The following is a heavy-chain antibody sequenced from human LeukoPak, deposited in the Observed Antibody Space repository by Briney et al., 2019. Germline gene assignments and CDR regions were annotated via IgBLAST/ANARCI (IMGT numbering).Heavy chain of an antibody. J-gene: IGHJ4*02. D-gene: IGHD5-12*01. Sequence: PGGSLRLSCAASGNYWMHWVRQAPGKGLVWVSRINSDGSSTNYADSVKGRFTISSDNAKNTLYLQMNSLRAEDTAVYYCARAQHSGYERYQYYFDYWGQGTLVTVSS. CDR1: GNYW. CDR3: ARAQHSGYERYQYYFDY. V-gene: IGHV3-74*01. CDR2: INSDGSST.